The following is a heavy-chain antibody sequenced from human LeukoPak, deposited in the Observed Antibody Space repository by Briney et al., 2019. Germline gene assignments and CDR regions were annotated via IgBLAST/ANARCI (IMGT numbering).Heavy chain of an antibody. CDR2: ISTSGNT. CDR1: GFTFSSYS. V-gene: IGHV3-23*01. D-gene: IGHD2/OR15-2a*01. J-gene: IGHJ4*02. Sequence: GGSLRLSCVASGFTFSSYSMNWVRQVPGKGLEWVSLISTSGNTHYADSVNGRFTISRDNSKRTLYLHMDALRVEDTAVYYCAKDLDSTNLYEGPEDFWGQGTLVTVSS. CDR3: AKDLDSTNLYEGPEDF.